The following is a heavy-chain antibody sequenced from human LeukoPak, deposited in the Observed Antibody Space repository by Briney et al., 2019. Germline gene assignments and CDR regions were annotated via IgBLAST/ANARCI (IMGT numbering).Heavy chain of an antibody. Sequence: SETLSLTCTVSGGSISSYYWSWIRQPAGKGLEWIGRIYTSGSANYNPSLKSRVTMSADTSRNQFSLELSSATAADTAVHYCARGQRGVNYDILTGQSLYYYYAMDVWGQGTTVTVSS. V-gene: IGHV4-4*07. CDR1: GGSISSYY. CDR3: ARGQRGVNYDILTGQSLYYYYAMDV. CDR2: IYTSGSA. J-gene: IGHJ6*02. D-gene: IGHD3-9*01.